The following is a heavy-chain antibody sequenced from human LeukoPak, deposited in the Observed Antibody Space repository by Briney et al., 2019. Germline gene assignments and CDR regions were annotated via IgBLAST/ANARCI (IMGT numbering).Heavy chain of an antibody. Sequence: GGSLRLSCAASGFTFSNYWMGWVRQAPGKGLEWVSSISSSSSYIYYADSVKGRFTISRDNAKNSLYLQMNSLRAEDTAVYYCAKEDQDIVVVPAAISPPVKFQHWGQGTLVTVSS. J-gene: IGHJ1*01. CDR3: AKEDQDIVVVPAAISPPVKFQH. CDR2: ISSSSSYI. CDR1: GFTFSNYW. D-gene: IGHD2-2*01. V-gene: IGHV3-21*01.